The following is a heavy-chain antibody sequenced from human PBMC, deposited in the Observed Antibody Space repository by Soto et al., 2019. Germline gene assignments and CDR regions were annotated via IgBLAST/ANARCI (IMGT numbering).Heavy chain of an antibody. CDR2: IIPILGIV. D-gene: IGHD6-13*01. J-gene: IGHJ4*02. CDR1: GYTFTSYY. Sequence: ASVKVSCKASGYTFTSYYMHWVRQAPGQGLEWMGRIIPILGIVHYAQKFQGRITITADKSTSTVYMEIGNQRSEDTAVYYCARSHSSSWYYYFDNWGQGTPVTVS. CDR3: ARSHSSSWYYYFDN. V-gene: IGHV1-69*02.